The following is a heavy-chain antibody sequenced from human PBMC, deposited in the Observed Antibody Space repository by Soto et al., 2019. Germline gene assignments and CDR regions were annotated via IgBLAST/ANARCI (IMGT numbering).Heavy chain of an antibody. CDR2: IKTDGTYT. CDR1: GFSVSYHW. CDR3: GRPKGAAYSAFDV. J-gene: IGHJ3*01. D-gene: IGHD2-21*01. Sequence: EVQLVESGGGLVQPGGSLTLSCAASGFSVSYHWMHWVRLGPGRGLESISRIKTDGTYTDYADSVKGRFTISRDNAKNMLYLQMDSLRPEDTAVYYCGRPKGAAYSAFDVWGQGTVVTVSS. V-gene: IGHV3-74*01.